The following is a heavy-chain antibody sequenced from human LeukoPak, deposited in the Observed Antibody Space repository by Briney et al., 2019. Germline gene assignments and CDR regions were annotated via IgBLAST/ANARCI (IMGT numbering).Heavy chain of an antibody. D-gene: IGHD6-6*01. Sequence: ASVKVSCKASGYTFTSYDINWVRQATGQGLEWMGWMNPNSGNTGYAQKSQGRVTMTRNTSISTAYMELSSLRSEDTAVYYCARTIAARSGRFDPWGQGTLVTVSS. J-gene: IGHJ5*02. CDR1: GYTFTSYD. CDR2: MNPNSGNT. V-gene: IGHV1-8*01. CDR3: ARTIAARSGRFDP.